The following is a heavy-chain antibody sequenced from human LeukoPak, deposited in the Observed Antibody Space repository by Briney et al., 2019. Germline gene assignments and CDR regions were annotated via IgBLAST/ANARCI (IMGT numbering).Heavy chain of an antibody. D-gene: IGHD3-10*01. CDR3: ARDMDPTPSYYFDY. CDR1: GFTFSSYE. CDR2: ISSSGSTI. Sequence: GGSLRLSCAASGFTFSSYEMNWVRQAPGKGLEWVSYISSSGSTIYYADSVKGRFTISRDNAKNSLYLQMNSLRAEDTAVYYCARDMDPTPSYYFDYWGQGTLVTVSS. J-gene: IGHJ4*02. V-gene: IGHV3-48*03.